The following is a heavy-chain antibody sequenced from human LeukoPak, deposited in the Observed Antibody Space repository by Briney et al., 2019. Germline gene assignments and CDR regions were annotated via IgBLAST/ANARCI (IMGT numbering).Heavy chain of an antibody. D-gene: IGHD1-26*01. Sequence: ASVKVSCKASGYTFTSYAMHWARQAPGQRLEWMGWINAGNGNTKYSQKFQGRVTITRDTSASTAYMELSSLRSEDTAVYYCAGMELRGPFDYWGQGTLVTVSS. CDR2: INAGNGNT. V-gene: IGHV1-3*01. CDR3: AGMELRGPFDY. J-gene: IGHJ4*02. CDR1: GYTFTSYA.